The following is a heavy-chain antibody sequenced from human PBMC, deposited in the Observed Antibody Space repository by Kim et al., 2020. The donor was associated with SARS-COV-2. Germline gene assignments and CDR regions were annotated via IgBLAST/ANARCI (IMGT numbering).Heavy chain of an antibody. CDR1: GFTFSSYA. Sequence: GGSLRLSCAASGFTFSSYAMHWVRQAPGKGLEWVAVISYDGSNKYYADSVKGRFTISRDNSKNTLYLQMNSLRAEYTAVYYCARDSTPLTYYYYYGMDVWGQGTTVTVSS. V-gene: IGHV3-30*04. CDR3: ARDSTPLTYYYYYGMDV. CDR2: ISYDGSNK. J-gene: IGHJ6*02.